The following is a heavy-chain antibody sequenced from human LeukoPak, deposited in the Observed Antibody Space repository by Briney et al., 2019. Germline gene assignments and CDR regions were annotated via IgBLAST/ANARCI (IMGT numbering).Heavy chain of an antibody. J-gene: IGHJ4*02. Sequence: ASVTVSFKASGYTFTDYYMHWVRQAPGQGGEWMGWINPNSGGTNYVQKFQGRVTNTRDRSIITAYMELSSLRSDDTAVYYCSRPSGYCSGGSCYSFFPFLYWGQGTLVTVSS. D-gene: IGHD2-15*01. CDR1: GYTFTDYY. CDR3: SRPSGYCSGGSCYSFFPFLY. V-gene: IGHV1-2*02. CDR2: INPNSGGT.